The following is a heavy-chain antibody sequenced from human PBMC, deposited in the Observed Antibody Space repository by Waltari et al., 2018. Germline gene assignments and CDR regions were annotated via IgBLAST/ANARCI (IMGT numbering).Heavy chain of an antibody. CDR2: ISYDGSNK. V-gene: IGHV3-30-3*01. J-gene: IGHJ4*02. CDR1: GFTFSSYA. CDR3: ARGGYFDWLLWGSLDY. Sequence: QVQLVEPGGGVVQPGRSLRLSCAASGFTFSSYAMHWVRPAPGKGLEWVAVISYDGSNKYYADSVKGRFTISRDNSKNTLYLQMNSLRAEDTAVYYCARGGYFDWLLWGSLDYWGQGTLVTVSS. D-gene: IGHD3-9*01.